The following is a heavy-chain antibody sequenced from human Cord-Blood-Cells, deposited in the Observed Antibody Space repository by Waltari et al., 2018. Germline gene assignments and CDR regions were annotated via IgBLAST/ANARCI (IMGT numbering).Heavy chain of an antibody. J-gene: IGHJ3*02. V-gene: IGHV3-13*01. CDR2: IGTAGDT. CDR1: GFTFSSHE. Sequence: EVQLVESGGGLVQPGGSLSLSCAASGFTFSSHEMHWVRQATGKGLEWVSAIGTAGDTYYPGSVKGRFTISRENAKNSLYLQMNSLRAGDTAVYYCARSANDAFDIWGQGTMVTVSS. CDR3: ARSANDAFDI.